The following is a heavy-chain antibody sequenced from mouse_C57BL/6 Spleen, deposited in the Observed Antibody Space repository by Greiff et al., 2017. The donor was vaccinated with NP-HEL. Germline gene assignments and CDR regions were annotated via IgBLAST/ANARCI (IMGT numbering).Heavy chain of an antibody. V-gene: IGHV1-15*01. CDR1: GYTFTDSE. CDR2: IDPETGGT. Sequence: VQLQESGAELVRPGASVTLSCKASGYTFTDSEMHWVKQTPVHGLEWIGAIDPETGGTASNQKFKGKAILTADKSSSTAYMALRSLTSEDSAVYYCTRASFTTVVATPFVLDDWGKGTTLTVAS. J-gene: IGHJ2*01. CDR3: TRASFTTVVATPFVLDD. D-gene: IGHD1-1*01.